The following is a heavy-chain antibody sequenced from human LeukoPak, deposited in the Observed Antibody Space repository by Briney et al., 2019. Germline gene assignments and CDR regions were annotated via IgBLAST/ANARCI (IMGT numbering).Heavy chain of an antibody. Sequence: PGRSLRLSCAASGFTFSSYAMHWVRQAPGKGLEWVAVISYDGSNKYYADSVKGRFTISRDNSKNTLYLQMNSLRSEDTAVYYCARDGDCSGGSCPEYFQHWGQGTLVTVSS. D-gene: IGHD2-15*01. J-gene: IGHJ1*01. V-gene: IGHV3-30-3*01. CDR1: GFTFSSYA. CDR2: ISYDGSNK. CDR3: ARDGDCSGGSCPEYFQH.